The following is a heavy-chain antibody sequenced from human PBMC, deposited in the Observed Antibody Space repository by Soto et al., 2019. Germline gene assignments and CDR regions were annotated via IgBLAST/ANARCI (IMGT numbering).Heavy chain of an antibody. CDR3: AGGRAMEVGSTTCFFDY. CDR2: ISAYNGNT. CDR1: GYTFTSYC. D-gene: IGHD1-26*01. J-gene: IGHJ4*03. V-gene: IGHV1-18*01. Sequence: ASVKVSVKASGYTFTSYCISWVRPAPGQGLEWRGWISAYNGNTNYAQKLQGRVTMTTDTSTSTAYMELRSLRSDDTAVYYCAGGRAMEVGSTTCFFDYWGQGTLDTVSS.